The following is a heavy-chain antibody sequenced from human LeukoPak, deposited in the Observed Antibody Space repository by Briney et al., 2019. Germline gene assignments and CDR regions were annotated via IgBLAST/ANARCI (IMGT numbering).Heavy chain of an antibody. CDR3: AKGNNSLSYNFDY. CDR1: GLTLRDFS. D-gene: IGHD1-14*01. V-gene: IGHV3-43*02. Sequence: PGGSLRLSCAASGLTLRDFSMHWVRQVPGRGLEWLSLISGDGGVTHYGDSVRGRFTVSRDNSKNSLSLQMSSLRVEDTALYYCAKGNNSLSYNFDYWGQGTLVTVSS. CDR2: ISGDGGVT. J-gene: IGHJ4*02.